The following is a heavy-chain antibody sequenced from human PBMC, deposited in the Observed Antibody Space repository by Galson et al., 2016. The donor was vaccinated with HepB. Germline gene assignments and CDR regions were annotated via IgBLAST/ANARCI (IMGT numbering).Heavy chain of an antibody. CDR3: VKRAMKIVVVTDIISAFDY. V-gene: IGHV3-30*18. J-gene: IGHJ4*02. D-gene: IGHD2-21*02. Sequence: SLRLSCAASGFIFSSYGMHWVRLAPGKGLEWVAVISYDGTNTDYADSVKGRFTISRDNSKNTLDLQMDSLRDEDTAVYYCVKRAMKIVVVTDIISAFDYWGQGSLVTVSS. CDR1: GFIFSSYG. CDR2: ISYDGTNT.